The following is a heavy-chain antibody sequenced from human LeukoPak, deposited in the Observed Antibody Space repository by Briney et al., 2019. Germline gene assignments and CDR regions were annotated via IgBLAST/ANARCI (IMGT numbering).Heavy chain of an antibody. CDR1: GFTFSSYA. D-gene: IGHD3-22*01. V-gene: IGHV3-23*01. J-gene: IGHJ4*02. Sequence: GGSLRLSCAASGFTFSSYAMSWVRQGPGKGLEWVSAIIGGGGSTYYADSVKGRFTISRDNSKKTLYLQMNSPRDTDTAVYCCAKGQVMIVVVTHFAGWSQGCLVTVSA. CDR2: IIGGGGST. CDR3: AKGQVMIVVVTHFAG.